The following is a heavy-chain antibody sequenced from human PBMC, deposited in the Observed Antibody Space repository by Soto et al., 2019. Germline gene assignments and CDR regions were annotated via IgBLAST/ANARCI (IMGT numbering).Heavy chain of an antibody. Sequence: SLKISCKGSGYNFAGYWIAWVRQMPGKGLELMGIIYPSDSDTRYRPSFQGQVTISADKSISSAYLQWSSLRASDTAMYYCARGGVSTRTFDYWGQGAPVTVSS. D-gene: IGHD3-3*01. CDR2: IYPSDSDT. CDR3: ARGGVSTRTFDY. J-gene: IGHJ4*02. V-gene: IGHV5-51*01. CDR1: GYNFAGYW.